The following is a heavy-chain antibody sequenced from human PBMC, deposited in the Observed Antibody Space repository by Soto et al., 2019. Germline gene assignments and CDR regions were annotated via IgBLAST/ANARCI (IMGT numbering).Heavy chain of an antibody. D-gene: IGHD5-12*01. CDR3: ATHPMATITYYDGMDV. CDR1: GGTFSSYA. CDR2: IIPIFGTA. J-gene: IGHJ6*02. V-gene: IGHV1-69*12. Sequence: QVQLVQSGAEVKKPGSSVKVSCKASGGTFSSYAISWVRQAPGQGLEWMGGIIPIFGTANYAQKFQGRVTSTAXXXTXXDYMELSSLRSEDTAVYYCATHPMATITYYDGMDVWGQGTTVTVSS.